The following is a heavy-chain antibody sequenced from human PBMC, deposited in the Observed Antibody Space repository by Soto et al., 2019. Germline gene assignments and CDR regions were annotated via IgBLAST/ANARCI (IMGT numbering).Heavy chain of an antibody. D-gene: IGHD5-12*01. CDR2: IIPIFGTA. V-gene: IGHV1-69*12. CDR1: GGTFSSYA. CDR3: ARDYGDGYHPDYYYGMDV. J-gene: IGHJ6*02. Sequence: QVQLVQSGAEVKKPGSSVKVSCKASGGTFSSYAISWVRQAPGQGLEWMGGIIPIFGTANYAQKFQGRVTITADESTSTAYMELSSLRSEDTAVYYCARDYGDGYHPDYYYGMDVWGQGTTVTVSS.